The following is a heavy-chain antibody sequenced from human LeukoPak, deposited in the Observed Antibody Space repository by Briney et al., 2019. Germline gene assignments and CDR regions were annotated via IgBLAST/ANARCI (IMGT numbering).Heavy chain of an antibody. Sequence: PSETLSLTCTVSGGSISSYYWSWIRQPAGKGLEWIGRIYTSGSTNYNPSLKSRVTMSVDTSKNQFSLKLSSVTAADTAVYYCARRYYDRVRTTDWFDPWGQGTLVTVSS. J-gene: IGHJ5*02. CDR1: GGSISSYY. V-gene: IGHV4-4*07. D-gene: IGHD3-22*01. CDR2: IYTSGST. CDR3: ARRYYDRVRTTDWFDP.